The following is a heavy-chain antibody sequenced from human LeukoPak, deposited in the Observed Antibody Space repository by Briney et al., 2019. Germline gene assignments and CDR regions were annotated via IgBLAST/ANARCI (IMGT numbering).Heavy chain of an antibody. D-gene: IGHD3-10*01. CDR3: ARAQTTGFGESLHY. J-gene: IGHJ4*02. Sequence: ASVKVSCKASGYTFTSYYMHWVRQAPGQGLEWMGWINPNSGGTNYAQKFQGRVTMTRDTSISTAYMELSRLRSDDTAVYYCARAQTTGFGESLHYWGQGTLATVSS. CDR2: INPNSGGT. CDR1: GYTFTSYY. V-gene: IGHV1-2*02.